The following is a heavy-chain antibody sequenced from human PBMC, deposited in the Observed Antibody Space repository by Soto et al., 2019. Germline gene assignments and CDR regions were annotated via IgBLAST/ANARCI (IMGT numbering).Heavy chain of an antibody. Sequence: GASVKVSCKASRYTFTSYGMSWVRQAPVQGLEWMGLISAYNGNTNYAQKLQGRFTMTTDTSTSTAYMELRSLRSDDTAVYYCARDRLALGSSGLGLGHWGQGTLVTVSS. CDR3: ARDRLALGSSGLGLGH. J-gene: IGHJ1*01. CDR2: ISAYNGNT. D-gene: IGHD3-22*01. V-gene: IGHV1-18*04. CDR1: RYTFTSYG.